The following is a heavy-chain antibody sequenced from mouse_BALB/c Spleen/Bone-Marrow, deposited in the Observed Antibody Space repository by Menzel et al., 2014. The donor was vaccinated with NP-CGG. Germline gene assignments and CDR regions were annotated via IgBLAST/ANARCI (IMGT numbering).Heavy chain of an antibody. D-gene: IGHD3-1*01. J-gene: IGHJ2*01. Sequence: QQSGTVLARPGAAVKMSCKASGYTFSNYWMHWVKQRPGQGLEWIGTIYPGNNDTTYNQKFKGKATLTAVASTSTAYMELSSLTNEDSAVYYCTTLARNKFDYWGQGTTLTVSS. CDR3: TTLARNKFDY. CDR1: GYTFSNYW. CDR2: IYPGNNDT. V-gene: IGHV1-5*01.